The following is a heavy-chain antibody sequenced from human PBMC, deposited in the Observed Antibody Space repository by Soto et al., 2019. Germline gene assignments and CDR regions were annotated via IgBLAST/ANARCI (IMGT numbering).Heavy chain of an antibody. CDR1: GGSINSGDYY. J-gene: IGHJ4*02. D-gene: IGHD4-17*01. Sequence: QVQLQESGPGLVKPSQTLSLTCTVSGGSINSGDYYWSWIRQPPGKGLEWIGYLYYSWSTYYNPPLRSRVTISIDTSKNHFFLNLSSVTAADTAVYYCARIGLTTALLWGQGTLVTVSS. CDR2: LYYSWST. V-gene: IGHV4-30-4*01. CDR3: ARIGLTTALL.